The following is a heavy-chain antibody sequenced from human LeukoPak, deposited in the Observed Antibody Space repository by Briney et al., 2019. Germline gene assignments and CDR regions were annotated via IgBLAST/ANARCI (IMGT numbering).Heavy chain of an antibody. J-gene: IGHJ4*02. V-gene: IGHV1-8*01. CDR1: GYTFTSYD. Sequence: ASVKVSCKASGYTFTSYDINWVRQASGQGLEWMGWMNPNSGNTGYAQKFQGRVTMTRNTSISTAYMELSSLRSEDTAVYYCARGPRMYSRRYFGYWGQGTLVTVSS. CDR2: MNPNSGNT. CDR3: ARGPRMYSRRYFGY. D-gene: IGHD1-26*01.